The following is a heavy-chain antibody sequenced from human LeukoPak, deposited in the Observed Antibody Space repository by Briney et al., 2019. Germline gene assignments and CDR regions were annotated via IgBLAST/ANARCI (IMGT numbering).Heavy chain of an antibody. V-gene: IGHV3-30-3*01. CDR3: AREVVVVAATVGGPNWFDP. CDR1: GFTFSSYA. D-gene: IGHD2-15*01. Sequence: GGSVRLSCAASGFTFSSYAIHWVRQAPGKGLEWVAVISYDGSNKYYADSVKGRFTISRDNSKNTLYLQMNSLRAEDTAVYYCAREVVVVAATVGGPNWFDPWGQGILVTVSS. CDR2: ISYDGSNK. J-gene: IGHJ5*02.